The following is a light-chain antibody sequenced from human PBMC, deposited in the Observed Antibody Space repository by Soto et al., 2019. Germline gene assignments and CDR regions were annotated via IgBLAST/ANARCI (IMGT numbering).Light chain of an antibody. CDR1: SSNIGSYNL. Sequence: QSALTQPASVSGSPGQSITISCTGTSSNIGSYNLVSWFQQHPGKAPKLMIFEGSKRPSGVSNRFSGSKSGNTASLTISGLQAEDEADYYCCSSEVTNIVVVGGGTKLTVL. CDR3: CSSEVTNIVV. CDR2: EGS. J-gene: IGLJ2*01. V-gene: IGLV2-23*01.